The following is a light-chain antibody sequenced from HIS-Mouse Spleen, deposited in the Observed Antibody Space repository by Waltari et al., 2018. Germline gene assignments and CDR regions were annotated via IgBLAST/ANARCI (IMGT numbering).Light chain of an antibody. CDR3: CSYAGSSTSVV. CDR1: SSDAGSYNL. J-gene: IGLJ2*01. V-gene: IGLV2-23*01. CDR2: EGS. Sequence: SALTQPASVSGSPGQSITIPCTGTSSDAGSYNLVSWYQQHPGKAPKLMIYEGSKRPSGVSNRFSGSKSGNTASLTISGLQAEDEADYYCCSYAGSSTSVVFGGGTKLTVL.